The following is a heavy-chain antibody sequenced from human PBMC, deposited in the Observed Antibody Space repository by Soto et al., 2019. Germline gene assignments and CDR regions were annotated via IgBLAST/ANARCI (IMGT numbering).Heavy chain of an antibody. CDR3: ARPQFSGTYHDPFKI. J-gene: IGHJ3*02. CDR1: GGSMNNNY. Sequence: ASETLSLTCTVSGGSMNNNYWSWIRQPPGKGLEWIAWIHSGGHSSSNPSLRSRVTMSVDTSKNQFSLNLSSVTAADTAMYYCARPQFSGTYHDPFKIWGPGTMVT. CDR2: IHSGGHS. V-gene: IGHV4-59*08. D-gene: IGHD1-26*01.